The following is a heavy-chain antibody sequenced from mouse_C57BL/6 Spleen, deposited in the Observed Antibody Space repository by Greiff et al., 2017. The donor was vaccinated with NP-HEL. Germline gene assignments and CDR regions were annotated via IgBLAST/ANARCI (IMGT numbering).Heavy chain of an antibody. CDR2: IHPSASDT. CDR3: AIEDGTVVATPWFAY. Sequence: QVKLQQPGADLVKPGASVKVSCKASGYTFTSYWMHWVQQRPGQGLEWIGRIHPSASDTNYIQKFKGKATLTVDKSSSTAYRQLSSLTSEDSAVYCCAIEDGTVVATPWFAYWGQGTLVTVSA. CDR1: GYTFTSYW. V-gene: IGHV1-74*01. D-gene: IGHD1-1*01. J-gene: IGHJ3*01.